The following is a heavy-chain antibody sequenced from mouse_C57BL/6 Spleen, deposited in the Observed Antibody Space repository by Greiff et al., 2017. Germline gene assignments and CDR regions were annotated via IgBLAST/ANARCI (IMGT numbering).Heavy chain of an antibody. J-gene: IGHJ3*01. CDR2: IDPSDSET. D-gene: IGHD3-3*01. Sequence: QVHVKQPGAELVRPGSSVKLSCKASGSTFTSYWMNWVKQRPIQGLEWIGNIDPSDSETHYNQKFKDKATLTVDKSSSTAYMQRSSLTSEDSAVYYCAREGDGGFAYWGQGTLVTVSA. CDR3: AREGDGGFAY. V-gene: IGHV1-52*01. CDR1: GSTFTSYW.